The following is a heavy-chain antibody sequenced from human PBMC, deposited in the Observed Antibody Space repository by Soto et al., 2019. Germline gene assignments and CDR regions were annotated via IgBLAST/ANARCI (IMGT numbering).Heavy chain of an antibody. J-gene: IGHJ4*02. D-gene: IGHD3-22*01. CDR2: ISAYNGNS. Sequence: ASVKVSSKASCYTFTSYGIIWVRQAPGQGLEWMGWISAYNGNSNYAQKLQGRVTMTTDTSTSTAYMELRSLRSDDTAVYYSAKLLLPSDYCDSSCIDSWGQGTLVTVSS. V-gene: IGHV1-18*04. CDR1: CYTFTSYG. CDR3: AKLLLPSDYCDSSCIDS.